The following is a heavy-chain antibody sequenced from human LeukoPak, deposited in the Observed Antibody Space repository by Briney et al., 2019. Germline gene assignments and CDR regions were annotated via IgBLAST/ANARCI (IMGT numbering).Heavy chain of an antibody. V-gene: IGHV3-30*02. J-gene: IGHJ4*02. Sequence: GGSLRLSCAASGFTFNSYGMHWVRQAPGKGLEWVALIWYDGSNKHYADSVKGRFTISRDNSKNTLYLQMNSLRAEDTAIYYCAKGRSLGYSYGLLDYWGQGTLVTVSS. CDR2: IWYDGSNK. CDR1: GFTFNSYG. CDR3: AKGRSLGYSYGLLDY. D-gene: IGHD5-18*01.